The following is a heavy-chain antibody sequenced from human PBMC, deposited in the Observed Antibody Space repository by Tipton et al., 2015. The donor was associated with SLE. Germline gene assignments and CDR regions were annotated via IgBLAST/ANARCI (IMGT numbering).Heavy chain of an antibody. Sequence: TLSLICAVYGGSFSDYYWSWIRQPPGQRLEWIGEINHWGSTYYNPSLNSRVAISVDTSKNQFSLKLTSVTAADTAVYFCAREWADDAFDIWGRGTRVTVSS. CDR3: AREWADDAFDI. J-gene: IGHJ3*02. CDR1: GGSFSDYY. D-gene: IGHD2-8*01. V-gene: IGHV4-34*01. CDR2: INHWGST.